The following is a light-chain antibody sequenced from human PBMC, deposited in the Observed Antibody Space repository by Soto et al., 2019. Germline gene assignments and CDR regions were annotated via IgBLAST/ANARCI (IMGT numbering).Light chain of an antibody. CDR3: QQLNSYPWT. V-gene: IGKV1-9*01. J-gene: IGKJ1*01. Sequence: DIQLTQSPSFLSASVGDRVTITCRASQGISSYLAWYQQKPGKAPKLLIYAASTLQSGVPSRFSGSGSGTEVALTFSSLQPEDFATYYCQQLNSYPWTFGQGTKVEIK. CDR2: AAS. CDR1: QGISSY.